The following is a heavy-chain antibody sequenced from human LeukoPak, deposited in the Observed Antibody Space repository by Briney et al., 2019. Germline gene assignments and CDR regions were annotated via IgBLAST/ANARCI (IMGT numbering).Heavy chain of an antibody. CDR1: GFTFSSYE. CDR3: AKETRVYDILTGYYQTPYFDY. Sequence: AGGSLRLSCAASGFTFSSYEMNWVRQAPGKGLEWVSYISSSGSTIYYADSVKGRFTISRDNAKNSLYLQMNSLRAEDTAVYYCAKETRVYDILTGYYQTPYFDYWGQGTLVTVSS. V-gene: IGHV3-48*03. J-gene: IGHJ4*02. D-gene: IGHD3-9*01. CDR2: ISSSGSTI.